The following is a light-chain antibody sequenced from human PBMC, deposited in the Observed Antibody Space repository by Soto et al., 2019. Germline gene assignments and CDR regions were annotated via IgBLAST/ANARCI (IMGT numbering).Light chain of an antibody. CDR1: SIDVGGYNY. CDR2: DVA. J-gene: IGLJ1*01. Sequence: QSALTQPASVSGSPGQSIAISCTGASIDVGGYNYVSWYQQHPGKAPKLMIYDVASRPSGVSDRFSGSKSGNTASLTISGLQAEDEADYYCSSYTSSSTLYVFGTGTQLTVL. V-gene: IGLV2-14*03. CDR3: SSYTSSSTLYV.